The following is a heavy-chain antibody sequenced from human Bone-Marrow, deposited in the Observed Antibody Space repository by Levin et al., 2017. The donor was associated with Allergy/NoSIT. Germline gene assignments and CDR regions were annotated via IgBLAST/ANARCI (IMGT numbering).Heavy chain of an antibody. CDR3: ARTTMVTTAAFDL. CDR2: IDHRGTT. J-gene: IGHJ3*01. Sequence: KPSETLSLTCAFYGGSFSGHYWSWIRQPPGKGLEWIGEIDHRGTTNYNPSLKSRVTISLETSRKQFSLKLTSVTAADTAVFYCARTTMVTTAAFDLRGQGTVVTVSS. D-gene: IGHD4-17*01. V-gene: IGHV4-34*01. CDR1: GGSFSGHY.